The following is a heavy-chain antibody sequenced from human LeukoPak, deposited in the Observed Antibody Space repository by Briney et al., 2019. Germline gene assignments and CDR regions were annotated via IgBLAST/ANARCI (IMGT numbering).Heavy chain of an antibody. Sequence: GGSLRLSCAASGFTFSSFGMYWVRQAPGKGLEWVAVIWYDGSNKYYADSVKGRFTIPRDISKNTLYLQMNSLRAEDTAVYYCARDAEYYYDSNGYYPLRYWGQGTLVTVSS. CDR1: GFTFSSFG. D-gene: IGHD3-22*01. CDR2: IWYDGSNK. V-gene: IGHV3-33*01. CDR3: ARDAEYYYDSNGYYPLRY. J-gene: IGHJ4*02.